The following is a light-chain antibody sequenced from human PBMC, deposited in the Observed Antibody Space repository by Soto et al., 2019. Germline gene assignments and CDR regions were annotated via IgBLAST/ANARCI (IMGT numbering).Light chain of an antibody. CDR3: QQLNIDSYPIT. V-gene: IGKV1-9*01. Sequence: IQLTQSPSSLSASIGDRVTITCRASQGISSFLAWYQQKPGKAPKLLIYAASTLQSGIPSRFSGSGSGTDFTLTISSLQPEDFGTYYCQQLNIDSYPITFGQGTRLEIK. J-gene: IGKJ5*01. CDR1: QGISSF. CDR2: AAS.